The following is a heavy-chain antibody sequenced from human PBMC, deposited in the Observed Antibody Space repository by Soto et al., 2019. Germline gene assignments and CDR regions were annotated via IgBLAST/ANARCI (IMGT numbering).Heavy chain of an antibody. CDR1: GFTVSSNY. J-gene: IGHJ5*02. D-gene: IGHD2-8*01. Sequence: PXVSLILSCAVSGFTVSSNYMSWVRQPPGKGPEWVSDIYSGGSTYYADSVKGRFTISRDNSKNTLYLQMNSLRAEDTAVYYCARERDGHNPNWFDLWGQGTLVTVSS. CDR2: IYSGGST. V-gene: IGHV3-53*01. CDR3: ARERDGHNPNWFDL.